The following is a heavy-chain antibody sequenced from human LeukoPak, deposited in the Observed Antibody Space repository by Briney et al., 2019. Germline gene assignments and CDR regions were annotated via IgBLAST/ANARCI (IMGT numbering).Heavy chain of an antibody. CDR3: AKGPMGAIAAAGTSYFQH. Sequence: GGSLRLSCAASGFTFSSYGMHWVRQAPGKGLEWVAGISYDGSNKYYADSVKGRFTISRDNSKNTLYLQMNSLRAEDTAVYYCAKGPMGAIAAAGTSYFQHWGQGTLVTVSS. V-gene: IGHV3-30*18. D-gene: IGHD6-13*01. CDR2: ISYDGSNK. J-gene: IGHJ1*01. CDR1: GFTFSSYG.